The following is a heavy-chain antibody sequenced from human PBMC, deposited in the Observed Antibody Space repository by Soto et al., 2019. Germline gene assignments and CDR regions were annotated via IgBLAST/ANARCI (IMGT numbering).Heavy chain of an antibody. CDR2: VDHSGRT. CDR3: AKKGYYPSGKINLFDS. Sequence: SETLSLTCAVPGYSINSDYYWGWIRQPPGKGLEWIGSVDHSGRTYYSPSLRSRLTIFIDTSKNQFSLRLTTVTAADTAMYFCAKKGYYPSGKINLFDSWGPGTLVPVS. CDR1: GYSINSDYY. D-gene: IGHD3-10*01. J-gene: IGHJ4*02. V-gene: IGHV4-38-2*01.